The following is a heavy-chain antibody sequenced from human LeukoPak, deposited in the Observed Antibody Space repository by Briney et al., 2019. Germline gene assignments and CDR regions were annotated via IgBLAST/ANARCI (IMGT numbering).Heavy chain of an antibody. CDR3: ATTLTYYYRSGRPRYFDS. D-gene: IGHD3-10*01. J-gene: IGHJ4*02. CDR2: LSWNSGSV. V-gene: IGHV3-9*01. CDR1: GFTFDDYA. Sequence: PGRSLRLPCAASGFTFDDYAMHWVREAPGEGVVGVSGLSWNSGSVAYADSVKGGFTLSTDNAKNALYLQLNSLTDEDTALYYCATTLTYYYRSGRPRYFDSWGQGTLVTVSS.